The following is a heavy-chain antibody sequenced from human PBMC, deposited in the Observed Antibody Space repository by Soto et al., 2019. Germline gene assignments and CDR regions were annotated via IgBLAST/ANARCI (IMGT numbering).Heavy chain of an antibody. D-gene: IGHD2-15*01. Sequence: EVRLVESGGGLIQPGGSLTVSCAASGFSVSDNYMSWVRQPPGKGLESVSVIYRGGTIFYADSVKGRFIISRDSSKNTMYLQMNTLRGEDTATYYCARVSCSGGGCYPDWYFDLWGRGTLVTVSS. CDR2: IYRGGTI. V-gene: IGHV3-53*01. CDR1: GFSVSDNY. J-gene: IGHJ2*01. CDR3: ARVSCSGGGCYPDWYFDL.